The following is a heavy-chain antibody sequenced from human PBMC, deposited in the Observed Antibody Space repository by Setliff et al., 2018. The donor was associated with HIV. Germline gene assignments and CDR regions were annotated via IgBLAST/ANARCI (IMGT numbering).Heavy chain of an antibody. CDR1: GFTFSSYS. J-gene: IGHJ6*03. V-gene: IGHV3-48*01. CDR2: ISSSSSTI. CDR3: ARRTTGYMDV. D-gene: IGHD1-7*01. Sequence: PGGSLRLSCAASGFTFSSYSMNWVRQAPGKGLEWVSYISSSSSTIYYADSVKGRFTISRDNAKNSLYLQMNSLRAEDTAVYYCARRTTGYMDVWGKGTTVTVSS.